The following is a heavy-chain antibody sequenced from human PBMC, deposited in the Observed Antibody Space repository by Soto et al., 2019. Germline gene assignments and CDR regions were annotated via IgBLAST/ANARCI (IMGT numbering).Heavy chain of an antibody. D-gene: IGHD3-3*01. CDR3: ARRIYDFWSGSDDAFDI. CDR2: IYPGDSDT. V-gene: IGHV5-51*01. CDR1: GYSFTSYW. Sequence: PGESLKISCKGSGYSFTSYWIGWVRQMPGKGLEWMGIIYPGDSDTRYSPTFQGQVTISADKSISTAYLQWSSLKASDTDMYYCARRIYDFWSGSDDAFDIWGQGTMVTVSS. J-gene: IGHJ3*02.